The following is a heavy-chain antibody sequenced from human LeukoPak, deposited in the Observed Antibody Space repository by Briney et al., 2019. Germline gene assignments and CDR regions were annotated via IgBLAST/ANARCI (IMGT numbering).Heavy chain of an antibody. Sequence: GGSLRLSCAASGFTFSSYAMNWVRQAPGKGLEWVSGISGSGGSTYYADSVKGRFTISRDNSKNTLYLQMNSLRAEDTAVYYCARARIQVWSTDYWGQGTLVTVSS. CDR1: GFTFSSYA. CDR2: ISGSGGST. CDR3: ARARIQVWSTDY. D-gene: IGHD5-18*01. V-gene: IGHV3-23*01. J-gene: IGHJ4*02.